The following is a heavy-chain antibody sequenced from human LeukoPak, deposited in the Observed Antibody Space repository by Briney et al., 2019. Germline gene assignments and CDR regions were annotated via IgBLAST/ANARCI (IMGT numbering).Heavy chain of an antibody. J-gene: IGHJ5*02. CDR2: ICSGGSTI. D-gene: IGHD6-13*01. CDR3: ARVFPSRAAAGTNRIDP. V-gene: IGHV3-48*03. CDR1: GFTFSSYD. Sequence: GGSLRLSCAASGFTFSSYDMNWVRQAPGKGLEWVSYICSGGSTIYYADSVKGRFTISRDNAKNSLYLQINSLRAEDTAVYYCARVFPSRAAAGTNRIDPWGPGTLVTLSS.